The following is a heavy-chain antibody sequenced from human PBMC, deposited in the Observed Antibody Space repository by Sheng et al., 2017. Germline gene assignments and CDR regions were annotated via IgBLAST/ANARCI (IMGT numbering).Heavy chain of an antibody. J-gene: IGHJ3*02. CDR2: ISSSSTYM. Sequence: EMQLLESGGGLVKPGGSLRLSCAASGFDFISYNMNWVRQAPGKGLEWVSSISSSSTYMYYGDSVKGRFTISRDNAKNSLYLQMNSLRAEDTGVYYCARDRWAGRATPEDAFVYLGPKGRMVTVSP. CDR3: ARDRWAGRATPEDAFVY. CDR1: GFDFISYN. D-gene: IGHD3-10*01. V-gene: IGHV3-21*01.